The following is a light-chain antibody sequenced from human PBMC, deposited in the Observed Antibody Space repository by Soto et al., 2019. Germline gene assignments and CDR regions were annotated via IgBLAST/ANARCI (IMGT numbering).Light chain of an antibody. V-gene: IGKV3-20*01. CDR3: QQYGTSPLT. Sequence: EIVLTQSPGTLSLSPGVRATLSCRASQSVRSNYLAWYQQKPGQSPRPLISCASTRATDIPDRFSGSGSGTDFTRTISRLEPEDFVVYYCQQYGTSPLTFGQGTNLEIK. CDR1: QSVRSNY. J-gene: IGKJ2*01. CDR2: CAS.